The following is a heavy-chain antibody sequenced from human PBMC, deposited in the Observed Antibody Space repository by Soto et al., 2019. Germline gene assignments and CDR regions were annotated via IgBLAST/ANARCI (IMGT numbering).Heavy chain of an antibody. Sequence: QVQLVESGGGVVQPGRSLRLSCAASGFTFSSYAMHWVRQAPGKGLEWVAVISYDGSNKYYADSVKGRFTISRDNSKNTLYLQMNSLRAEDTAVYYCARDLGNRNYGLYYYYYGMDVWGQGTTVTVSS. CDR1: GFTFSSYA. J-gene: IGHJ6*02. D-gene: IGHD1-7*01. CDR2: ISYDGSNK. CDR3: ARDLGNRNYGLYYYYYGMDV. V-gene: IGHV3-30-3*01.